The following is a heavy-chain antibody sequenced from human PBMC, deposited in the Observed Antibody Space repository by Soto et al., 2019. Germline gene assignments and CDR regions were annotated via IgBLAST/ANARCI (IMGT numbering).Heavy chain of an antibody. CDR1: GFTFSSYW. V-gene: IGHV3-7*02. J-gene: IGHJ5*02. CDR3: ARARMYSSSWYGGWFDH. D-gene: IGHD6-13*01. Sequence: GGSLRLSCAASGFTFSSYWMSWVRQAPGKGLEWVANIKQDGSEKYYVDSVKGRFTISRDNSKNTLYLQMNSLRAEDTPVYYCARARMYSSSWYGGWFDHWAQGTLVTVSS. CDR2: IKQDGSEK.